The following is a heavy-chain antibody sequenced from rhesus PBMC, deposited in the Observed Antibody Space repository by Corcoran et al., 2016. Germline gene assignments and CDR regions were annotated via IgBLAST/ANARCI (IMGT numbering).Heavy chain of an antibody. CDR1: GDSIRGTKW. CDR3: ARHTPGGGGRTVRFDV. CDR2: ISGNTYTT. Sequence: QVQLQDSGPGLVKPSETLSLTCAVPGDSIRGTKWWGVIRRPPGKGLKWIGYISGNTYTTSFNPFLKSRVTLSTDTSKSQFALNLRSLSAADTAVYFCARHTPGGGGRTVRFDVWGPGVLVTVSS. V-gene: IGHV4-65*01. D-gene: IGHD1-14*01. J-gene: IGHJ5-1*01.